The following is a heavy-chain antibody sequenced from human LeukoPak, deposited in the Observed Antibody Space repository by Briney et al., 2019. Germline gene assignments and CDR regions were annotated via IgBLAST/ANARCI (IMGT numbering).Heavy chain of an antibody. Sequence: GGSLRLSCAASGFTFSNYAMHWVRQAPGKGLEYVSDITRNGGSTYYANSVKGRFTISRDNSKNTLYLQMGSLRAEDMAVYYCTTSDREKSSLVRGVIISSYYGMDVWGQVATVT. J-gene: IGHJ6*02. CDR1: GFTFSNYA. D-gene: IGHD3-10*01. V-gene: IGHV3-64*01. CDR3: TTSDREKSSLVRGVIISSYYGMDV. CDR2: ITRNGGST.